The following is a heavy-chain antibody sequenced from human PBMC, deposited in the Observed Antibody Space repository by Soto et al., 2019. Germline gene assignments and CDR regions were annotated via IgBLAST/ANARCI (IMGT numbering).Heavy chain of an antibody. CDR1: GYTFTSYY. V-gene: IGHV1-46*01. J-gene: IGHJ6*02. Sequence: ASVEVSCKASGYTFTSYYMHWVRQAPGQGLEWMGIINPSGGSTSYAQKFQGRVTMTRDTSTSTVYMELSSLRSEDTAVYYCARVKTIFGVVIFSGMDVWGQGTTVTVSS. D-gene: IGHD3-3*01. CDR2: INPSGGST. CDR3: ARVKTIFGVVIFSGMDV.